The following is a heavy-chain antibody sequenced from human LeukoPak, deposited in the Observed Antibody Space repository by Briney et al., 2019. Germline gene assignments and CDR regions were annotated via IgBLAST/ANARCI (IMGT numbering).Heavy chain of an antibody. CDR3: AKDWGIWFGELPIVRDY. CDR2: ISSSGSTI. CDR1: GFTFSSYE. J-gene: IGHJ4*02. Sequence: GGSLRLSCAASGFTFSSYEMNWVRQAPGKGLEWVSYISSSGSTIYYADSVKGRFTISRDNAKNSLYLQMNSLRAEDTAVYYCAKDWGIWFGELPIVRDYWGQGTLVTVSS. D-gene: IGHD3-10*01. V-gene: IGHV3-48*03.